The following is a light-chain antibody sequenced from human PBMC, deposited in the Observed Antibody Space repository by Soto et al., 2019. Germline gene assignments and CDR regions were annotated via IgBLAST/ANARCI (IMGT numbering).Light chain of an antibody. CDR2: DAS. CDR1: QSISRW. J-gene: IGKJ5*01. Sequence: DIQMSQSPSTLSASVGDRVSITCRASQSISRWLAWYQQKPGKAPYLLIYDASNLDTGVSSRFSGRGSGRQFSITITSLQPDDVATYFCQQYGSLPITFGQGTRLEI. CDR3: QQYGSLPIT. V-gene: IGKV1-5*01.